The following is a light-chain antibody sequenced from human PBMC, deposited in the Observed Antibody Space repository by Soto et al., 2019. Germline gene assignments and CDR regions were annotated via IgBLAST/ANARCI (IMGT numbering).Light chain of an antibody. Sequence: EIGLTQSPGTLSLSPGERATLSCRASQSVSSSHLAWYQQKPGQAPRLLISGASSRATGIPDRFTGSGSGADFSLTFSRLEPEAFAVYDCQQYGSSPRTFGQGTMVEIK. CDR2: GAS. CDR3: QQYGSSPRT. J-gene: IGKJ1*01. CDR1: QSVSSSH. V-gene: IGKV3-20*01.